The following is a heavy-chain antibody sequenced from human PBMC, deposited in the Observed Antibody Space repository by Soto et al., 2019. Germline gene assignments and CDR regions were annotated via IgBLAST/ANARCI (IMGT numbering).Heavy chain of an antibody. D-gene: IGHD6-19*01. Sequence: ASVKVSCKASGYTFTSYYIHWVRQAPGQGLEWMGIINPSGGSTSYAQKFQGRVTMTRDTSTSTVYMELSSLRAEATAVYYCARESVAGITNWFDPWGQGTLVTAPQ. CDR3: ARESVAGITNWFDP. CDR2: INPSGGST. CDR1: GYTFTSYY. J-gene: IGHJ5*02. V-gene: IGHV1-46*01.